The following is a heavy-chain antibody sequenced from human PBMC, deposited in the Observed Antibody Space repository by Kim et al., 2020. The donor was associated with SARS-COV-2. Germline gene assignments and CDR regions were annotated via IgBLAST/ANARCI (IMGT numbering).Heavy chain of an antibody. V-gene: IGHV3-74*01. D-gene: IGHD3-9*01. CDR1: GFTFSSYW. Sequence: GGSLRLSCAASGFTFSSYWMHWVRQAPGKGLVWVSRINSDGSSTSYADSVKGRFTISRDNAKNTLYLQMNSLRAEDTAMYYCARDGYFDWLLYHYYGMDVWGQGTTVTVSS. CDR2: INSDGSST. CDR3: ARDGYFDWLLYHYYGMDV. J-gene: IGHJ6*02.